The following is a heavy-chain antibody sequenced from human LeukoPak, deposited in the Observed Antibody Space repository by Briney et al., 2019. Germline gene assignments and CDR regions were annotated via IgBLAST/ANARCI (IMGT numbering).Heavy chain of an antibody. CDR2: IIPILGIA. CDR1: GGTFSSYA. CDR3: ARVRNWGSAGAFDI. D-gene: IGHD7-27*01. Sequence: SVKVSCKASGGTFSSYAISWVRQAPGQGLEWMGRIIPILGIANYAQKFQGRVTITADKSTSTAYMELSSLRSEDTAVYYRARVRNWGSAGAFDIWGQGTMVTVSS. J-gene: IGHJ3*02. V-gene: IGHV1-69*04.